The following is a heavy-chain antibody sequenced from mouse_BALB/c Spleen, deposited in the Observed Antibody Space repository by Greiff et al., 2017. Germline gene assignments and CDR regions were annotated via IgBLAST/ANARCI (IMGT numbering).Heavy chain of an antibody. CDR2: ISDGGSYT. J-gene: IGHJ3*01. CDR1: GFTFSDYY. CDR3: ARAQFITTAPFAY. D-gene: IGHD1-2*01. Sequence: EVKVVESGGGLVKPGGSLKLSCAASGFTFSDYYMYWVRQTPEKRLEWVATISDGGSYTYYPDSVKGRFTISRDNAKNNLYLKMSSLKSEDTAMYYCARAQFITTAPFAYWGQGTLVTVSA. V-gene: IGHV5-4*02.